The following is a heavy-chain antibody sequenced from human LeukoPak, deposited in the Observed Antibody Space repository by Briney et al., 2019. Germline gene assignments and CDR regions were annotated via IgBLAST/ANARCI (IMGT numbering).Heavy chain of an antibody. CDR1: GGSISSYY. Sequence: PSETLSLTCTVSGGSISSYYWTWIRQPPGKALEWIGYIYCSGRTSYNPSLKSRVTMSVDTSKNQFSLKLSSVTAADTAVYYCARDGNPWNLDVWGRGTLVTVSS. D-gene: IGHD1-14*01. V-gene: IGHV4-59*01. CDR3: ARDGNPWNLDV. J-gene: IGHJ2*01. CDR2: IYCSGRT.